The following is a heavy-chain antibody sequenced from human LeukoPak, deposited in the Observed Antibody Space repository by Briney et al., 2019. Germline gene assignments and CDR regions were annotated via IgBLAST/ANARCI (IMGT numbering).Heavy chain of an antibody. CDR3: ARDEGYTTGFDRDY. Sequence: SETLSLTCTVSGGSISSSGYYWGRIRQPPGKGLEWIGSVYYSGSSYYNPSLKSRVTISVDMSKNQFSLRLNSVTAADTAVYYCARDEGYTTGFDRDYWGQGTLVTVSS. J-gene: IGHJ4*02. V-gene: IGHV4-39*07. CDR1: GGSISSSGYY. CDR2: VYYSGSS. D-gene: IGHD1-1*01.